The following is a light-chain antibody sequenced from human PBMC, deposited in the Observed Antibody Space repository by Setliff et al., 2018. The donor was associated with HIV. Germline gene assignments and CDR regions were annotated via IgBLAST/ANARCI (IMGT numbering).Light chain of an antibody. CDR1: SSDIGTYNF. J-gene: IGLJ1*01. CDR2: EVT. CDR3: TSYTSRNTLV. V-gene: IGLV2-14*01. Sequence: QSVLTQPASVSGSPGQSITISCTGTSSDIGTYNFVSWYQQHPGRAPKLIIYEVTNRPSGVSSRFSGSKSGNTASLTISGLQTEDEADYYCTSYTSRNTLVFGTGTKVTVL.